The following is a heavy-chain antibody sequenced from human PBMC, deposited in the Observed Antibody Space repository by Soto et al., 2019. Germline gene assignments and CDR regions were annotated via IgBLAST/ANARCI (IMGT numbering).Heavy chain of an antibody. D-gene: IGHD6-19*01. Sequence: PSETLSLTCAVYGGSFSGYYWSWIRQPPGKGLEWIGEINHSGSTNYNPSLKSRVTISVDTSKNQFSLKLSSVTAADTAVYYCARGRYSSGWLAKAWFDPWGQGTLVTVSS. J-gene: IGHJ5*02. CDR1: GGSFSGYY. CDR3: ARGRYSSGWLAKAWFDP. V-gene: IGHV4-34*01. CDR2: INHSGST.